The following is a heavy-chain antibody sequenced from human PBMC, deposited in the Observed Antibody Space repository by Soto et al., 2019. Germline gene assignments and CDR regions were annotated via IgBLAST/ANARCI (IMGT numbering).Heavy chain of an antibody. V-gene: IGHV3-30-3*01. D-gene: IGHD2-15*01. Sequence: LRLARASSGFTFRSDARHWVRQAPGKGLECVAVISHDGSNKFYRDYVKGRFTISRDNSKNTLYLQINSLRYEDTAVYYCARGDREDIAVVIGVRPGEYGVDVWGQGTTVTVSS. CDR1: GFTFRSDA. J-gene: IGHJ6*02. CDR2: ISHDGSNK. CDR3: ARGDREDIAVVIGVRPGEYGVDV.